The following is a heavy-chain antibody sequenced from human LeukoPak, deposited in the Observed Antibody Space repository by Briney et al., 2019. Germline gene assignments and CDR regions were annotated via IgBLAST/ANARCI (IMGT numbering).Heavy chain of an antibody. CDR3: AGGPYDSSGYRFDY. CDR1: EFTVSTNH. CDR2: IYSGGST. J-gene: IGHJ4*02. Sequence: GGSLRLSCAASEFTVSTNHMSWVRQAPGKGLERVSVIYSGGSTYYADSVKGRFTISRDNSKNTLYLQMNSLRAEDTAVYYCAGGPYDSSGYRFDYWGQGTLVTVSS. D-gene: IGHD3-22*01. V-gene: IGHV3-66*01.